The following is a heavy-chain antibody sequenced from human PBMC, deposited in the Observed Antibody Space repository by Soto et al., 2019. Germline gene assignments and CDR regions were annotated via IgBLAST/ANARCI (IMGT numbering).Heavy chain of an antibody. D-gene: IGHD3-10*01. J-gene: IGHJ6*02. CDR2: ISGSGGST. CDR3: AKGQYPRDWFGELSHYYYGMDV. CDR1: GFTFSSYA. V-gene: IGHV3-23*01. Sequence: GGSLRLSCAASGFTFSSYAMSWVRQAPGKGLEWVSAISGSGGSTYYADSVKGRFTISRDNSKNTLYLQMNSLRAEDTAVYYCAKGQYPRDWFGELSHYYYGMDVWGQGTTVTVSS.